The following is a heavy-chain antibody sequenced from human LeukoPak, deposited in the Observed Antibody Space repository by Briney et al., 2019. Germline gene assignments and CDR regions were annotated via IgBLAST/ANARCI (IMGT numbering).Heavy chain of an antibody. V-gene: IGHV3-53*01. CDR1: GFTFSNAY. CDR2: IYSGGST. J-gene: IGHJ4*02. Sequence: GGSLRLSCAASGFTFSNAYMSWVRQAPGKGLEWVSVIYSGGSTYYADSVKGRFTISRDNSKNTLYLQMNSLRAEDTAVYYCARERGAYWGQGTLVTVSS. D-gene: IGHD1-26*01. CDR3: ARERGAY.